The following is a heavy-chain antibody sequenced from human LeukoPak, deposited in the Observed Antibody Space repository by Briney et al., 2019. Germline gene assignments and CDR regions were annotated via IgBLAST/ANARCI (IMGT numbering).Heavy chain of an antibody. CDR1: GSTFNSYS. V-gene: IGHV3-48*02. CDR2: ITASGTAM. Sequence: GGSLRLSCAASGSTFNSYSMNWVRQAPGKGLEWVSHITASGTAMFYADSVKGRFTISRDNAKNSLYLQMNSLRDEDTAVYYCASSGSCRFDYWGQGTLVTVSS. J-gene: IGHJ4*02. D-gene: IGHD1-26*01. CDR3: ASSGSCRFDY.